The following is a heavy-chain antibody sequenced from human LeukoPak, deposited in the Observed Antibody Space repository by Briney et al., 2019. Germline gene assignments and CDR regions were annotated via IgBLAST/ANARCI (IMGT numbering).Heavy chain of an antibody. CDR2: IYYSGST. CDR1: GGSVSSYY. Sequence: SETLSLTCTVSGGSVSSYYWSWIRQPPGKGLEWIGYIYYSGSTNYNPSLKSRVTISVDTSKNQFSLKLNSITTADTAVYYCARVRLSGTYLDAFDIWGQGTMVTVSS. CDR3: ARVRLSGTYLDAFDI. J-gene: IGHJ3*02. V-gene: IGHV4-59*02. D-gene: IGHD1-26*01.